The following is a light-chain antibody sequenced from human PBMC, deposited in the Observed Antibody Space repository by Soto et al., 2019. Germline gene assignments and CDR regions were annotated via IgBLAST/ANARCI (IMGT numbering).Light chain of an antibody. J-gene: IGLJ2*01. CDR3: SSYTSSSTLV. Sequence: QSALTQPASVSGSPGQSITISCTGTSSDVGGYNVSWYQQHPGKAPKVVIYEVSNRPSWISNRFSGSKSGNTASLTISGLQAEDEADYYCSSYTSSSTLVFGGGTKLTVL. CDR2: EVS. CDR1: SSDVGGYN. V-gene: IGLV2-14*01.